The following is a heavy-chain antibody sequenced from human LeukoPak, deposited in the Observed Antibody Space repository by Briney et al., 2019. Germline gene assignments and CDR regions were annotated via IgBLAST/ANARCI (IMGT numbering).Heavy chain of an antibody. D-gene: IGHD3-10*02. Sequence: PGGSLRLSCAASGFTFTTYWMSWVRQAPGKGLEWVSYISSSGSTIYYADSVKGRFTISRDNAKNSLYLQMNSLRAEDTAVYYCAELGITMIGGVWGKGTTVTISS. CDR2: ISSSGSTI. J-gene: IGHJ6*04. CDR1: GFTFTTYW. CDR3: AELGITMIGGV. V-gene: IGHV3-48*04.